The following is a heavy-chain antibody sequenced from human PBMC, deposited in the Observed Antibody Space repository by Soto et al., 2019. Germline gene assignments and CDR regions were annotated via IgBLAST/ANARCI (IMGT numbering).Heavy chain of an antibody. D-gene: IGHD3-10*01. CDR2: ISSSSSTI. V-gene: IGHV3-48*02. CDR1: GFTFSSYS. CDR3: ARDKWVGEGNRMDV. Sequence: EVQLVESGGGLVQPGGSLRLSCAASGFTFSSYSMNWVRQAPGKGLEWVSYISSSSSTIYYADSVKGRYTISRDNAKNSLYLQMNSQRDEDTAVYYCARDKWVGEGNRMDVWGQGTTVTVSS. J-gene: IGHJ6*02.